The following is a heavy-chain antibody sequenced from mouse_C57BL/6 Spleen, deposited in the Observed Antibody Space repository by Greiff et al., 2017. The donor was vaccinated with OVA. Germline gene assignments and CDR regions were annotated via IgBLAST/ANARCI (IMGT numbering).Heavy chain of an antibody. CDR1: GYSFTGYF. Sequence: VQLQQSGPELVKPGDSVKISCKASGYSFTGYFMNWVMQSHGKSLEWIGRINPYNGDTFYNQKFKGKAILTVDKSSSTAHMELRSLTSEDSAVYYCARLGSYGYWGQGTTLTVSS. CDR2: INPYNGDT. V-gene: IGHV1-20*01. CDR3: ARLGSYGY. D-gene: IGHD6-1*01. J-gene: IGHJ2*01.